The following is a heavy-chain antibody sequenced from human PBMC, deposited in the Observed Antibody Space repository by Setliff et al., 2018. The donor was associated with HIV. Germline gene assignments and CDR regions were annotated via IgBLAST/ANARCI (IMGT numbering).Heavy chain of an antibody. V-gene: IGHV3-15*01. Sequence: GGSLRLSCTASGFIFSNAWINWVRQAPGKGLEWVGRIRSKTDGGTTDFAAPVEGRFAISRDDSKSIAYLQMNSLKNEDTAVYYCTPTDYGGSDYWGQGTLVTVSS. D-gene: IGHD4-17*01. J-gene: IGHJ4*02. CDR1: GFIFSNAW. CDR3: TPTDYGGSDY. CDR2: IRSKTDGGTT.